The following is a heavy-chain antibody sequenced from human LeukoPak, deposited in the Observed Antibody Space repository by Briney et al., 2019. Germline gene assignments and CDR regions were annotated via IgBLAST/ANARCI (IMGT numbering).Heavy chain of an antibody. CDR1: GFTVSSNS. J-gene: IGHJ4*02. V-gene: IGHV3-53*01. Sequence: GGSLRLSCTVSGFTVSSNSMSWVRQPPGKGLEWVSFIYSDNTHYSDSVKGRFTISRDNSKNTLYLQMNSLRAEDTAVYYCARRAGAYSHPYDYWGQGTLVTVSS. CDR2: IYSDNT. D-gene: IGHD4/OR15-4a*01. CDR3: ARRAGAYSHPYDY.